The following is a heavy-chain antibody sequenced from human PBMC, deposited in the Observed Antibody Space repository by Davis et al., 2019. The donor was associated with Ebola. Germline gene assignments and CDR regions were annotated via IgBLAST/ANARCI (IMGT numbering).Heavy chain of an antibody. V-gene: IGHV4-38-2*02. CDR3: ARGEGFGVVSPYFDS. J-gene: IGHJ4*02. CDR1: GYSISSGLC. CDR2: MYHSGRT. Sequence: MPSETLSLTCTVSGYSISSGLCWGWTRQYPGKVLEWIGSMYHSGRTLYKPSLESRVTMSVDTAKNQFSLRLSSVTAADTAVYYCARGEGFGVVSPYFDSWGQGTLVTVSS. D-gene: IGHD3-3*01.